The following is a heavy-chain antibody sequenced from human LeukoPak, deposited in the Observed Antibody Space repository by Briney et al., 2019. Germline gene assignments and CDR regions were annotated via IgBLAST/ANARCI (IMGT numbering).Heavy chain of an antibody. J-gene: IGHJ4*02. CDR3: AKDMWGMTMMGLLDY. CDR2: ISWNSGGM. D-gene: IGHD3-22*01. V-gene: IGHV3-9*01. Sequence: PGGSLRLSCAASGFAFDDYAMHWVRQAPGKGLEWVSGISWNSGGMDYADSVKGRFTISRDNAKNSLYLQMNSLRAEDTALYYCAKDMWGMTMMGLLDYWGQGTLVTVSS. CDR1: GFAFDDYA.